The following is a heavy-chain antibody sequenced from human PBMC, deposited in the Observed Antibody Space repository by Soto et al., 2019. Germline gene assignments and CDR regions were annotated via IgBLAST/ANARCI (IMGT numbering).Heavy chain of an antibody. Sequence: EVQLVESGGGPVKPGGSLRLSCAASGFTFSSYSMNWVRQAPGKGLEWVSSISSSSSYIYYADSVKGRFTISRDNAKNSLYLQMNSLRAEDTAVYYCARARFLEWPDWFDPWGQGTLVTVSS. D-gene: IGHD3-3*01. J-gene: IGHJ5*02. CDR2: ISSSSSYI. V-gene: IGHV3-21*01. CDR1: GFTFSSYS. CDR3: ARARFLEWPDWFDP.